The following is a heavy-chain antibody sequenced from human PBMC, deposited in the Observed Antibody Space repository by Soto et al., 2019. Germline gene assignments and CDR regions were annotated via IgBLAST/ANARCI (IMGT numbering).Heavy chain of an antibody. CDR3: TRHSTMITFGGAPLGMDV. CDR2: IRSKANSYAT. CDR1: GFTFSGSA. Sequence: PGGSLRLSCAASGFTFSGSAMHWVRQASGKGLEWVGRIRSKANSYATAYAASVKGRFTISRDDSKNTAYLQMDSLKTEDTAVYYCTRHSTMITFGGAPLGMDVWGQGTTVTVSS. D-gene: IGHD3-16*01. J-gene: IGHJ6*02. V-gene: IGHV3-73*01.